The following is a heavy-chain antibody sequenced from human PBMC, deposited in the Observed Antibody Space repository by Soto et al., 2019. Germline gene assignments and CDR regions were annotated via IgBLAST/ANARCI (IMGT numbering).Heavy chain of an antibody. V-gene: IGHV3-23*01. J-gene: IGHJ4*02. CDR1: GFTFSSYA. Sequence: GGSLRLSCAASGFTFSSYAMSWVRQAPGKGLEWVSAISGSGGSTYYADSVKGRFTISRDNSKNTLYLQMNSLRAEDTAVCYCATYDYIWGSYRSPPFDYWGQGTLVTVSS. D-gene: IGHD3-16*02. CDR3: ATYDYIWGSYRSPPFDY. CDR2: ISGSGGST.